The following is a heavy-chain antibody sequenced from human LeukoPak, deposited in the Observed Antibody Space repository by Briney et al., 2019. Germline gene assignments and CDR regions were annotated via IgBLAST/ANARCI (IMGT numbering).Heavy chain of an antibody. CDR2: IYYSGST. J-gene: IGHJ4*02. V-gene: IGHV4-39*07. CDR1: GGSISSSSYY. Sequence: SETLSLTCTVSGGSISSSSYYWGWIRQPPGKGLEWIGSIYYSGSTYYNPSLKSRVTISVDTSKNQFSLKLSSVTAADTAVYYCARDSSSGWYHAFWGQGTLVTVSS. CDR3: ARDSSSGWYHAF. D-gene: IGHD6-19*01.